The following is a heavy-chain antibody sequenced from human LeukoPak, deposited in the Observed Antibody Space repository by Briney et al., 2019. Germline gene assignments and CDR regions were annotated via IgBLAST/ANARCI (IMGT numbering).Heavy chain of an antibody. J-gene: IGHJ3*02. V-gene: IGHV3-66*01. Sequence: ETLSLTCTVSGGSISSSSYYWGWIRQPPGKGLEWLSIIYSGGNTYYADSGKGRFTISRDNSKNTVFLQMNSLRAEDTAVHYCARVIVDTGYDAFDIWGQGTMVTVSS. CDR1: GGSISSSSYY. CDR2: IYSGGNT. D-gene: IGHD5-18*01. CDR3: ARVIVDTGYDAFDI.